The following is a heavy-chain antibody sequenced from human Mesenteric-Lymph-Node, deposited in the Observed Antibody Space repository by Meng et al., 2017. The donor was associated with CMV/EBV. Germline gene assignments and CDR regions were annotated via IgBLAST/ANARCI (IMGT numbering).Heavy chain of an antibody. Sequence: GESLKISCAASGVTFSSYGMHWVRQVPGKGLEWMTSIRYDGSKKYYADSVKGRFTISRDNSKNTLYLQMNSLRAEDTAVYYCAKDTTYSDSSGYYPPHFDYWGQGTLVTVSS. CDR2: IRYDGSKK. CDR1: GVTFSSYG. J-gene: IGHJ4*02. CDR3: AKDTTYSDSSGYYPPHFDY. V-gene: IGHV3-30*02. D-gene: IGHD3-22*01.